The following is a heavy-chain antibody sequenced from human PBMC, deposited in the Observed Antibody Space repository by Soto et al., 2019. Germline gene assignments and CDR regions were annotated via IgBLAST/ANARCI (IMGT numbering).Heavy chain of an antibody. J-gene: IGHJ6*01. Sequence: QVRLVESGGGVVQPGRSLRLSCAASGFSFNTFAMHWVRQAPGKGLDWVAVISYDGDRKYYADSVTGRFAISRDNSRNSLFMQINGLDPEGRRVYYCARRRDLPDTPPQYFCAMVVWVKATTLTVSS. CDR3: ARRRDLPDTPPQYFCAMVV. D-gene: IGHD3-9*01. CDR2: ISYDGDRK. CDR1: GFSFNTFA. V-gene: IGHV3-30*09.